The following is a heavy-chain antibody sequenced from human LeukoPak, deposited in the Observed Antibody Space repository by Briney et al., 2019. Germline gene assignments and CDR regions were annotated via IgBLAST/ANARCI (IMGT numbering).Heavy chain of an antibody. V-gene: IGHV4-28*01. J-gene: IGHJ4*02. CDR3: ARNPSRYYGALN. D-gene: IGHD4-17*01. CDR2: IYYSGST. Sequence: KPSETLSLTCAVSGYSISSSNWWGWIRQPPGKGLEWIGYIYYSGSTYYNPFLKSRVTMSVDTSKNQFSLKLSSVTSVDTAVYYCARNPSRYYGALNWSQGTLVTVSS. CDR1: GYSISSSNW.